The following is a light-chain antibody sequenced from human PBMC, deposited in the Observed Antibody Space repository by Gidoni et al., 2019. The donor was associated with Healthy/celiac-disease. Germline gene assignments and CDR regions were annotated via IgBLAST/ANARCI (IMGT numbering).Light chain of an antibody. CDR2: AAS. CDR1: QSISSY. J-gene: IGKJ4*01. V-gene: IGKV1-39*01. Sequence: DIQMTKSPSSLSASVGDRVTITCRASQSISSYLNWYQQKPGKAPKLLIYAASSLQSWVPSRFSGSGSGTDFTLTISSLQPEDFATYYCQQSYSTPPTFGGXTKVEIK. CDR3: QQSYSTPPT.